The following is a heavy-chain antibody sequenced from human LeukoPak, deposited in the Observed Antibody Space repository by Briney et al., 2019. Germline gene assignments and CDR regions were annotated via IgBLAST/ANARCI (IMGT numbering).Heavy chain of an antibody. V-gene: IGHV3-21*06. Sequence: NPGGSLRLSCAASEVTFSTYTMTWVRQAPGKGLEWVSSISGSGNYIYYADSLKGRLTISRDNANNLLFLQMSSLRAEDTAVYFCAGLRRAYYYYMDVWGKGTTVTVSS. CDR3: AGLRRAYYYYMDV. J-gene: IGHJ6*03. CDR2: ISGSGNYI. CDR1: EVTFSTYT.